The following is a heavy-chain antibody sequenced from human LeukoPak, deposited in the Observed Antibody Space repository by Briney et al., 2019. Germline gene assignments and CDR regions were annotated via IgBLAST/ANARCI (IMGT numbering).Heavy chain of an antibody. D-gene: IGHD5-12*01. CDR3: ARRRGWLPYYFDY. CDR1: GGSFSGYY. Sequence: PSETLSLTCAVYGGSFSGYYWSWIRQPPGKGLEWIGEINHSGSTNYNPSLKSRVTISVDTSKNQFSLKLSSVTAADTAVYYCARRRGWLPYYFDYWGQGTLVTVSS. CDR2: INHSGST. V-gene: IGHV4-34*01. J-gene: IGHJ4*02.